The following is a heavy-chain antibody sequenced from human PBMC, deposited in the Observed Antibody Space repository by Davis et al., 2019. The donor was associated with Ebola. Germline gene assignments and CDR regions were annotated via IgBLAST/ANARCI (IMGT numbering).Heavy chain of an antibody. J-gene: IGHJ4*02. CDR1: GGSSSGYY. Sequence: SETLSLTCAVYGGSSSGYYWSWIRQPPGKGLEWIGEINHSGSTNYNPSLKSRVTISVDTSKNQFSLKLSSVTAADTAVYYCARGSPARDGYTYWGQGTLVTVSS. D-gene: IGHD5-24*01. CDR3: ARGSPARDGYTY. V-gene: IGHV4-34*01. CDR2: INHSGST.